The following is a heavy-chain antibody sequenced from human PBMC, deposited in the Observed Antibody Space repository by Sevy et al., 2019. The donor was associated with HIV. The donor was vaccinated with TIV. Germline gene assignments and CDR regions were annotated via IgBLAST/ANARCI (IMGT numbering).Heavy chain of an antibody. CDR3: ARESRRCSNGVCYGYYGLDV. CDR1: GFIFSDYY. J-gene: IGHJ6*02. D-gene: IGHD2-8*01. Sequence: GGPLRLSCAASGFIFSDYYMSWIRQAPGKGLEWVSYISLSGSTIYYADSVKGRFTISRDNAKNSLYLQMNSLRAEDTAVYFCARESRRCSNGVCYGYYGLDVWGQGTTVTVSS. CDR2: ISLSGSTI. V-gene: IGHV3-11*01.